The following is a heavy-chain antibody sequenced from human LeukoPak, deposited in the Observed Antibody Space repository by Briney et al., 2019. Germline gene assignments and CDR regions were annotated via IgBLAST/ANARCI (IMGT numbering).Heavy chain of an antibody. Sequence: GGSLRLSGVAFGFSFSNYALSWLGPAPRKGLDGVRSLLKGSTLTSRADSVKGRFIVSRDDSKSTLYLHMRSLRAEDTAVYYCVKRPASIDAYFEEWGRGTLVTVSS. J-gene: IGHJ4*02. V-gene: IGHV3-23*05. CDR2: LLKGSTLT. CDR1: GFSFSNYA. CDR3: VKRPASIDAYFEE. D-gene: IGHD2-2*01.